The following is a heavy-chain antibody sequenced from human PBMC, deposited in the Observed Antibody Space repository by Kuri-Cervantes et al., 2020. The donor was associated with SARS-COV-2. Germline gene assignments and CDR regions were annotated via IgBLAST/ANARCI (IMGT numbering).Heavy chain of an antibody. D-gene: IGHD3-22*01. J-gene: IGHJ6*02. Sequence: GGSLRLSCAASGFTFSSYSMNWVRQAPGKGLEWVSYISISSSTIYYADSVKGRFTIPRDNAKNSLYLQMNSLRAEDTAVYYCARDSVRYYYDSSGYYPPRDYYYYGMYVWGQGTTVTVSS. CDR3: ARDSVRYYYDSSGYYPPRDYYYYGMYV. V-gene: IGHV3-48*01. CDR2: ISISSSTI. CDR1: GFTFSSYS.